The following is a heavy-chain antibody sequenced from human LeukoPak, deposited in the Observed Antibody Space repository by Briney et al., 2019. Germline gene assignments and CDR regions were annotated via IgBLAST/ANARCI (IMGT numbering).Heavy chain of an antibody. CDR3: ARGVEPLAANTLAY. Sequence: GSLRLSCAASGFTFSSYWMSWVRQAPGKGLEWVSVLYSDGNTKYADSVQGRFTISRDNSKNTLYLEMNSLSPDDTAVYYCARGVEPLAANTLAYWGQGTLVTVSS. V-gene: IGHV3-53*01. J-gene: IGHJ4*02. CDR2: LYSDGNT. CDR1: GFTFSSYW. D-gene: IGHD1-14*01.